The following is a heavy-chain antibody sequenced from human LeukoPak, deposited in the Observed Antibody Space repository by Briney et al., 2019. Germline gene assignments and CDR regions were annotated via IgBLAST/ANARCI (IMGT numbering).Heavy chain of an antibody. CDR1: AFTFSNYG. Sequence: GGSLRLSCAASAFTFSNYGMHWVRQAPGKGLVWVSRINSDGSRTSYADSVKGRFTISRDNAKNTLYLQMNSLRAEDTAVYYCARSNRRGLINGFGYYFNYWGQGTLVTVSS. V-gene: IGHV3-74*01. J-gene: IGHJ4*02. CDR2: INSDGSRT. D-gene: IGHD3-10*01. CDR3: ARSNRRGLINGFGYYFNY.